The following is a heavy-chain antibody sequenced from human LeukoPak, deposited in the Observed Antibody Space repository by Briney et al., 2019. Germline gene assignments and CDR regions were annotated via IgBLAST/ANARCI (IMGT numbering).Heavy chain of an antibody. CDR1: GGSFSSYA. CDR2: IIPIFGTA. V-gene: IGHV1-69*05. J-gene: IGHJ4*02. Sequence: ASVKVSCKASGGSFSSYAISWVRQAPGQGLEWMGRIIPIFGTANYAQKFQGRVTITTDESTSTAYMELSSLRSEDTAVYYCARYYYGSGSSPWYWGQGTLVTVSS. CDR3: ARYYYGSGSSPWY. D-gene: IGHD3-10*01.